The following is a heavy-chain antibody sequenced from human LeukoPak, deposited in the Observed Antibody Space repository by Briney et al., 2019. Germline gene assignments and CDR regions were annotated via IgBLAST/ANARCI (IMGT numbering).Heavy chain of an antibody. CDR1: GGTFSSYA. CDR3: ASARKWGLHYFDY. D-gene: IGHD1-26*01. CDR2: IIPIFGTA. J-gene: IGHJ4*02. V-gene: IGHV1-69*13. Sequence: GASVKGSCKASGGTFSSYAISWVRQAPGQGLEWMGGIIPIFGTANYAQKFQGRVTITADESTSTAYMELSSLRSEDTAVYYCASARKWGLHYFDYWAREPWSPSPQ.